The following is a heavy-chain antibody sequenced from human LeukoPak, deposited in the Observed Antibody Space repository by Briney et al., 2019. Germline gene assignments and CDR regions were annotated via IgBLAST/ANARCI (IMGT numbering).Heavy chain of an antibody. CDR2: IIPIFGTA. CDR3: ARTYYYDSSGHYFDY. Sequence: GASVKVSCKASGGTFSSYAISWVRQAPGQGLEWMGGIIPIFGTANYAQKFQGRVTITADKSTSTAYMELSSLRSEDTAVYYCARTYYYDSSGHYFDYWGQGTLVTVSS. D-gene: IGHD3-22*01. V-gene: IGHV1-69*06. J-gene: IGHJ4*02. CDR1: GGTFSSYA.